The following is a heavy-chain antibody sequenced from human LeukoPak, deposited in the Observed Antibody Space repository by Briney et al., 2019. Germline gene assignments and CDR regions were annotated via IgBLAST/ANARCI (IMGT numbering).Heavy chain of an antibody. CDR3: AKAGYGTAIRNAFDY. CDR1: GFTFSSYA. J-gene: IGHJ4*02. D-gene: IGHD2-2*02. Sequence: GGSLRLSCAASGFTFSSYAMNWVRQAPGKGLEWASAISGSGGSTYYADSVKGRFTISRDNSKNMLYLQMNSLRAEDTAVYYCAKAGYGTAIRNAFDYWGQGTLVTVSS. V-gene: IGHV3-23*01. CDR2: ISGSGGST.